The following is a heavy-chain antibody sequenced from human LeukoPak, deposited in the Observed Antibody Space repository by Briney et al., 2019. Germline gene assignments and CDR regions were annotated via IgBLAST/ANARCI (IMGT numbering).Heavy chain of an antibody. Sequence: SETLSLTCAVYGGSFSGYYWSWIRQPPGKGLEWIGEINHSGSTNYNPSLKSRVTISVNTSKNQFSLKLSSVTAADTAVYYCARGRDIVVVPAAYFDYWGQGTLVTVSS. J-gene: IGHJ4*02. CDR3: ARGRDIVVVPAAYFDY. CDR2: INHSGST. V-gene: IGHV4-34*01. D-gene: IGHD2-2*01. CDR1: GGSFSGYY.